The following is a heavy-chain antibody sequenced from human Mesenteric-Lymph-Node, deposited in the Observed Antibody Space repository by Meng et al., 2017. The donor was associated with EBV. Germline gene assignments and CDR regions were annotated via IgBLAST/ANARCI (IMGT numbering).Heavy chain of an antibody. CDR1: GGSVSSSNW. CDR2: IYHSGST. Sequence: QVQLQESGPGLVKPSGALSLTFAVSGGSVSSSNWWSWVRQPPGKGLEWIGEIYHSGSTNYNPSLKSRVTISEDKSKNQISLKLSSVTAADTAVYYCARDPSVTTGNWFDPWGQGTLVTVSS. J-gene: IGHJ5*02. CDR3: ARDPSVTTGNWFDP. D-gene: IGHD4-17*01. V-gene: IGHV4-4*02.